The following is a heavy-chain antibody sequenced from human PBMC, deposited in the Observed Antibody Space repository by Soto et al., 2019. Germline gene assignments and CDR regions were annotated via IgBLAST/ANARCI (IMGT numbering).Heavy chain of an antibody. J-gene: IGHJ4*02. D-gene: IGHD2-15*01. CDR1: GFTFSSYW. CDR2: IKQDGSEE. Sequence: GGSLRLSCAASGFTFSSYWMSWVRQAPGKGLEWVANIKQDGSEEYYVDSVKGRFTISRDNAKNSLYLQMNSLRAEDTAVYYCARGTRWSGLPGATLVFFDYWGQGTLVTVSS. V-gene: IGHV3-7*01. CDR3: ARGTRWSGLPGATLVFFDY.